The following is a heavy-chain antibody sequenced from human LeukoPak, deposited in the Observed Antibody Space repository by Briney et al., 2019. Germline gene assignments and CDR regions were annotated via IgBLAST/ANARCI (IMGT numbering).Heavy chain of an antibody. CDR3: ARDVLLSFGETRNYGMDV. CDR1: GFTFDEYG. V-gene: IGHV3-20*04. J-gene: IGHJ6*02. CDR2: INGNGGTT. D-gene: IGHD3-10*01. Sequence: GVSLRLSCAASGFTFDEYGMSWVRQGPGKGLEWVSGINGNGGTTGYADSVKGRFTISRDNAKNSLYLQMNSLRADDTALYYCARDVLLSFGETRNYGMDVWGQGTTVTVSS.